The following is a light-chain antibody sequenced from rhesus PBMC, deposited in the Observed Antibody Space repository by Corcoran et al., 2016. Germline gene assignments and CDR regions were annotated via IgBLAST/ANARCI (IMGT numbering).Light chain of an antibody. CDR1: QSISSW. CDR2: TAS. Sequence: DIQMTQSPSSLSASVGDTVTITCRASQSISSWLAWYPQKPGKAPKLLIYTASTLQCGVPSRFSGSGYWTDFTLTIRSLQSGDFATYYCQQYSSSPYSFGQGTKVGIK. J-gene: IGKJ2*01. CDR3: QQYSSSPYS. V-gene: IGKV1-22*01.